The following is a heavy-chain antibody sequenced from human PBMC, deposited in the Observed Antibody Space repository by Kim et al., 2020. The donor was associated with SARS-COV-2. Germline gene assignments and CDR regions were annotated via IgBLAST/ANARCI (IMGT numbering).Heavy chain of an antibody. Sequence: GGSLRLSCAASGFTVSSNSMSWVRQAPGKGLEWLSITYSAGTTYYADSVKGRFTISRDNSKNTLYLQMNSLRAEDTAVYCCARDQGHYDILTNYYQHWYFDLWGRGTLVTVSS. V-gene: IGHV3-53*01. D-gene: IGHD3-9*01. J-gene: IGHJ2*01. CDR3: ARDQGHYDILTNYYQHWYFDL. CDR1: GFTVSSNS. CDR2: TYSAGTT.